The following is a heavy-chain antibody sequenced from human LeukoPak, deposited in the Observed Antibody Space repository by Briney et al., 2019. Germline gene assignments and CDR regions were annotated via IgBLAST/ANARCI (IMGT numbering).Heavy chain of an antibody. V-gene: IGHV4-34*01. D-gene: IGHD3-22*01. Sequence: SETLSLTCAVYGGSFGGYYWSWIRQPPGKGLEWIGEINHSGSTNYNPSLKSRVTISVDTSKNQFSLKLSSVTAADTAVYYCARHGTDSSGYLPLDYWGQGTLVTVSS. CDR1: GGSFGGYY. J-gene: IGHJ4*02. CDR3: ARHGTDSSGYLPLDY. CDR2: INHSGST.